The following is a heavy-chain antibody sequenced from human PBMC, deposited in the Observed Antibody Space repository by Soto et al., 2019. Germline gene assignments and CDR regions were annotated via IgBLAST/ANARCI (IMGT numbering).Heavy chain of an antibody. CDR2: INHSGST. CDR1: GGSFSGYY. Sequence: SETLSLTCAVYGGSFSGYYLSWIRQPPGKGLEWIGEINHSGSTNYNPSLKSRVTISVDTSKNQFSLKLSSVTAADTAVYYCARGADYYDSSGYYRFDYWGQGTLVTVSS. D-gene: IGHD3-22*01. J-gene: IGHJ4*02. CDR3: ARGADYYDSSGYYRFDY. V-gene: IGHV4-34*01.